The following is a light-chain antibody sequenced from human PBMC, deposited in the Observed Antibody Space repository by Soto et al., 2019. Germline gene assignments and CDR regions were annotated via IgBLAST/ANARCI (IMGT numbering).Light chain of an antibody. J-gene: IGLJ1*01. CDR3: CLYAGGSTYV. V-gene: IGLV2-23*01. Sequence: AARTQPGSVPGYPGQSITISCTGTSSDVGSYNLVSWYQQHPGKAPKLMIYEGSKRLSGVSNRFAGSKSGNTASLTISGLQAEDEADYYCCLYAGGSTYVFGTESKVTAL. CDR1: SSDVGSYNL. CDR2: EGS.